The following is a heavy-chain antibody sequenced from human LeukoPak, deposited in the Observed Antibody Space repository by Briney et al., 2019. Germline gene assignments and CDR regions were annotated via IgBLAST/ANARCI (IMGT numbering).Heavy chain of an antibody. D-gene: IGHD2-15*01. CDR2: IKQDGSEK. J-gene: IGHJ3*02. Sequence: WGSLRLSCAASGFTFSSYWISWVRQAPGKGLEWVANIKQDGSEKYYVDPVKGRFTISRDNAKNSLYLQMNSLRAEDTAVYYCARDCSGGSCYDHAFDIWGQGTMVTVSS. CDR3: ARDCSGGSCYDHAFDI. CDR1: GFTFSSYW. V-gene: IGHV3-7*01.